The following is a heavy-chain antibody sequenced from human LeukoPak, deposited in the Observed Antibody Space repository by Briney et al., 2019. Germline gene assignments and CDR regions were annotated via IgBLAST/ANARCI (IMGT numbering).Heavy chain of an antibody. CDR2: ITTDGRGT. Sequence: AGSLRLSCSASGFTFSNFPMHWVRQAPGKGLEYVSAITTDGRGTYYADSVKGRFTISRDNSKNTLYLQMSRLRAEDTAVYYCVKAILFGSGSYYGYGGQGTLVTVSS. D-gene: IGHD3-22*01. V-gene: IGHV3-64D*09. J-gene: IGHJ4*02. CDR1: GFTFSNFP. CDR3: VKAILFGSGSYYGY.